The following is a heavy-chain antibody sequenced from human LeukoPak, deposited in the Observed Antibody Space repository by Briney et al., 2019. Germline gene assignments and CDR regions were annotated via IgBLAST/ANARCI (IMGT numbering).Heavy chain of an antibody. J-gene: IGHJ3*02. V-gene: IGHV4-61*02. CDR1: GGSLSSGSSY. CDR3: ARGPYCSSSSPIPCAFDI. CDR2: IYTSGST. Sequence: PSETLSLTCTVSGGSLSSGSSYWSWIRQPAGKGLEWIGRIYTSGSTNYNPSLKSRVTISVDTSKNQFSLKLSSVTAADTAVYYCARGPYCSSSSPIPCAFDIWGQGTMVTVSS. D-gene: IGHD2-2*01.